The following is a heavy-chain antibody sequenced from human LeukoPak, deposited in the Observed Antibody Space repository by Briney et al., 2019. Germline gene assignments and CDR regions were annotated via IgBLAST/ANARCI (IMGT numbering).Heavy chain of an antibody. CDR2: IIPIFGTA. Sequence: SVKVSXKASGGTFSSYAISWVRQAPGQGLEWMGRIIPIFGTANYAQKFQGRVTITTDESTSTAYMELSSLRSEDTAVYYCAKQRYSYGQYYFDYWGQGTLVTVSS. V-gene: IGHV1-69*05. CDR3: AKQRYSYGQYYFDY. J-gene: IGHJ4*02. D-gene: IGHD5-18*01. CDR1: GGTFSSYA.